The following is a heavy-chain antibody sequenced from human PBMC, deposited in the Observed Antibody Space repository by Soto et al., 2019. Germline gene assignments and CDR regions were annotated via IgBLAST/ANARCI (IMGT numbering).Heavy chain of an antibody. CDR1: GYTFTSYD. Sequence: QVQLVQSGAEVKKPGASVKVSCKASGYTFTSYDINWVRQATGQGLEWMGWMNPNSGNTGYAQKFQGRVTMTRNTSRRTAYTELSSLGSEDTAVYYSAREKVDASDFWGQGPLVTASS. D-gene: IGHD2-15*01. J-gene: IGHJ4*02. CDR3: AREKVDASDF. CDR2: MNPNSGNT. V-gene: IGHV1-8*01.